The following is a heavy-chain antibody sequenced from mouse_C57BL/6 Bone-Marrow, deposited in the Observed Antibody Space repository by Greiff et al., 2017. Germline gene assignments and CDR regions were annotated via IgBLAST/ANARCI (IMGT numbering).Heavy chain of an antibody. CDR2: ISYDGSN. Sequence: VQLKESGPGLVKPSQSLSLTCSVTGYSITSGYYWNWIRQFPGNKLEWMGYISYDGSNNYNPSLKNRISIPRDTSKNQFFLKLNSVTTEDTATYYWEREGYYYAMDYWGQGTSVTVSS. CDR1: GYSITSGYY. J-gene: IGHJ4*01. CDR3: EREGYYYAMDY. D-gene: IGHD2-14*01. V-gene: IGHV3-6*01.